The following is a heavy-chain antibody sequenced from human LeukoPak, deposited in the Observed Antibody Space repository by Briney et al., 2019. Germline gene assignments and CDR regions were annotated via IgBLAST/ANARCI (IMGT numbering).Heavy chain of an antibody. J-gene: IGHJ4*02. Sequence: GGSLRLSCAASGFRLSNHYMRWIRQAPGKGLEWVANINEDGSNKWHLGSAKGRFTVSRDNARNSLYLQMNSLRVEDTAVYYCTRVIVAVPGYFDYFDFWGQGALVTVSS. V-gene: IGHV3-7*01. CDR1: GFRLSNHY. D-gene: IGHD6-19*01. CDR3: TRVIVAVPGYFDYFDF. CDR2: INEDGSNK.